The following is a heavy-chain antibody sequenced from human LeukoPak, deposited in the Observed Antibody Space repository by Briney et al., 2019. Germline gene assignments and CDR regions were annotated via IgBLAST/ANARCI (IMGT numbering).Heavy chain of an antibody. CDR2: ISAYNGNT. D-gene: IGHD6-19*01. CDR1: GYTFTSCS. V-gene: IGHV1-18*01. J-gene: IGHJ4*02. CDR3: ARGPLWIDIAVAGTFGFDY. Sequence: ASVKVSCKASGYTFTSCSISWVRQAPGQGPEWMGWISAYNGNTNYAQKLQGRVTMTTDTSTSTAYMELRSLRSDDTAVYYCARGPLWIDIAVAGTFGFDYWGQGTLVTVSS.